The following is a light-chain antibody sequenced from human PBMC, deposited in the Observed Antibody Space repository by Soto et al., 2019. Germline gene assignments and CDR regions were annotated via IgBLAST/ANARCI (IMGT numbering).Light chain of an antibody. CDR1: QSIGNM. J-gene: IGKJ1*01. V-gene: IGKV1-5*01. Sequence: MLMTQSPSSLSASPGDSIPLSCRASQSIGNMLAWYQQKPGTAPKVLIYDASTLESGVPSRFSGSGSGTNFILTISSLQPDDFATYYCQHYGGLWTFGLGTKVDIK. CDR3: QHYGGLWT. CDR2: DAS.